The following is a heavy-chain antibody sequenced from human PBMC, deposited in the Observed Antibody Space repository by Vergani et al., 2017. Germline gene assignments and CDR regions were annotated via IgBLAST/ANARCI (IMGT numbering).Heavy chain of an antibody. CDR1: GFPFSSYW. V-gene: IGHV3-7*03. Sequence: EVQLVESGGGLVQPGGSLRLSCAASGFPFSSYWMSWVRQAQGKGLEWVANIKQDGSEKNYVDSVKGRFTISRDNAKNSLYLQMNSLRAEDTAVYYCARAPGYSYGLYYFDYWGQGTLVTVSS. CDR2: IKQDGSEK. D-gene: IGHD5-18*01. CDR3: ARAPGYSYGLYYFDY. J-gene: IGHJ4*02.